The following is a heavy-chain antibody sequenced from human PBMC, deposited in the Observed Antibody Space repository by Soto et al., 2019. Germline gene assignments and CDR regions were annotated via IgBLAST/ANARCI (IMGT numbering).Heavy chain of an antibody. V-gene: IGHV1-69*08. CDR3: ARDGATTRGYSYGYFDY. CDR1: GGTFSSYT. Sequence: QVQLVQSGAEVKKPGSSVKVSCKASGGTFSSYTISWVRKAPGQGLEWMGRIIPILGIANYAQKFQGRVTITADNSTSTAYMERSSLRSEDTAVYYCARDGATTRGYSYGYFDYWGQGTLVTVSS. D-gene: IGHD5-18*01. J-gene: IGHJ4*02. CDR2: IIPILGIA.